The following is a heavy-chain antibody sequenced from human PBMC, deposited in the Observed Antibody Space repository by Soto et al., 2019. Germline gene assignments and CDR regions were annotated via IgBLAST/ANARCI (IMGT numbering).Heavy chain of an antibody. J-gene: IGHJ3*02. CDR3: AKDTVDHNSVWDPFDI. CDR2: LGGSNSDT. Sequence: PGGSLRLSCASSVFTFSDYAMSCVRQSPGKWLEWVSGLGGSNSDTHYAASVEGRFTVSRDNSRSTLFLQMNSLRVEDTAVYYCAKDTVDHNSVWDPFDIWGQGTMVTVSS. V-gene: IGHV3-23*01. CDR1: VFTFSDYA. D-gene: IGHD4-17*01.